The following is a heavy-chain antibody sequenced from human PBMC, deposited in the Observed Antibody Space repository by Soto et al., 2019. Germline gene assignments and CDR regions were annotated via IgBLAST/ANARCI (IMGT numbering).Heavy chain of an antibody. V-gene: IGHV3-48*03. CDR3: ASDASTVSTKDHSAMNV. Sequence: EVQLVESGGGLVQPGGSLILSCAASGFTFSTYHINWVRQAPGKGLEWVSYIHSGGSRIYYADSVKGRFTISRDNAKNTLYLKMNSLRAEDMAVLNCASDASTVSTKDHSAMNVWGQGTTVTVSS. CDR1: GFTFSTYH. CDR2: IHSGGSRI. D-gene: IGHD4-17*01. J-gene: IGHJ6*02.